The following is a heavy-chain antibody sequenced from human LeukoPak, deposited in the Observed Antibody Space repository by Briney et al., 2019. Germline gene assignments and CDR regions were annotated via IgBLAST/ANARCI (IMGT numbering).Heavy chain of an antibody. CDR2: INPSGGST. D-gene: IGHD2-2*03. CDR3: AREFGYCSSTSCQYPDY. V-gene: IGHV1-46*03. Sequence: ASVKVSCKASGYTFTSYYMHWVRQAPGQGLEWMGIINPSGGSTSYAQKFQGRVTMTRDTSTSTVYMELSSLRSEDTAVYYCAREFGYCSSTSCQYPDYWGQGTLVTVSS. J-gene: IGHJ4*02. CDR1: GYTFTSYY.